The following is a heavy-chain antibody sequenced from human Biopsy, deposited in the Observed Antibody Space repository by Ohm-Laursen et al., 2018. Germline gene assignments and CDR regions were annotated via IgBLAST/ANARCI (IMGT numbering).Heavy chain of an antibody. CDR3: ARDRGYYSDRTVPGYFDL. V-gene: IGHV4-59*01. J-gene: IGHJ2*01. Sequence: SETLSLTCTVSGGSISSYYWSWIRQPPGKGLQWIGYVYYTGSTDYNPSLQSRVTISVDTSKNHFSLRLRSVTPADTAIYYCARDRGYYSDRTVPGYFDLWGRGTLVTDSS. D-gene: IGHD3-22*01. CDR1: GGSISSYY. CDR2: VYYTGST.